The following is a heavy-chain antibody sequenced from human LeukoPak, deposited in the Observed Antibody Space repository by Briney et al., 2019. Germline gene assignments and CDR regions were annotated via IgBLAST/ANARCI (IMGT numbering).Heavy chain of an antibody. Sequence: GGSLRLSCAASGFTFSSYAMSWVRQAPGKGLEWVSAISGSGGSTYYADSVKGQFTISRDDSKNTLYLQMNNLRVEDTAVYYCAKGGSVAGRFDPWGQGTLVTVSS. CDR1: GFTFSSYA. D-gene: IGHD6-19*01. V-gene: IGHV3-23*01. J-gene: IGHJ5*02. CDR3: AKGGSVAGRFDP. CDR2: ISGSGGST.